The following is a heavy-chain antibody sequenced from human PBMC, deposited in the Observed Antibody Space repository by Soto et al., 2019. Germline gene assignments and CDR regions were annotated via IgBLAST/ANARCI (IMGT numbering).Heavy chain of an antibody. D-gene: IGHD2-15*01. V-gene: IGHV3-7*01. CDR1: GFTFSSYW. Sequence: LRLSCAASGFTFSSYWMSWVRQAPGKGLEWVANIKQDGSEKYYVDSVKGRFTISRDNAKNSLYLQVNSLRAEDTAVYYCARDCSGASCALYYSMDVWGQGTTVTVSS. J-gene: IGHJ6*02. CDR3: ARDCSGASCALYYSMDV. CDR2: IKQDGSEK.